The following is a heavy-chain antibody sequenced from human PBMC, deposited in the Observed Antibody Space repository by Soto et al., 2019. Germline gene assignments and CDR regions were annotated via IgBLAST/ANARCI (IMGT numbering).Heavy chain of an antibody. D-gene: IGHD6-13*01. CDR1: GFTFSDYY. CDR2: ISTSSSYI. CDR3: AREGPGTSSWYVDS. V-gene: IGHV3-11*05. Sequence: QVQLVESGGGLVEPGGSLRLSCAASGFTFSDYYMSWIRQAPGKGLEWVSYISTSSSYINYADSVKGRFTLSRGNAKNSLYLQMNRLRTEDTAVYYCAREGPGTSSWYVDSWGQGTLVTVSS. J-gene: IGHJ4*02.